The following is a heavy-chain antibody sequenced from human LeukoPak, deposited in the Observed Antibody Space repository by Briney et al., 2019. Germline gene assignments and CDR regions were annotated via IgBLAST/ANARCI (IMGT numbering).Heavy chain of an antibody. Sequence: GGSLRLSCAASGFTFSSYSMNWVRQAPGKGLEWVSSISSSGSYIYYADSVKGRFTISRDNAKNSLYLQMNSLRAEDTAVYYCASHRWDAFDIWGQGTMVTVSS. J-gene: IGHJ3*02. CDR3: ASHRWDAFDI. D-gene: IGHD6-13*01. CDR2: ISSSGSYI. V-gene: IGHV3-21*01. CDR1: GFTFSSYS.